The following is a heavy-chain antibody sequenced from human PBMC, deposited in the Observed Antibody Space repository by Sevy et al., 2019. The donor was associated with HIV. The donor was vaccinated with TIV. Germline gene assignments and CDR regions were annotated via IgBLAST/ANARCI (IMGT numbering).Heavy chain of an antibody. CDR2: ISFDGSDK. V-gene: IGHV3-30*03. J-gene: IGHJ4*02. CDR1: GFSFSTHA. CDR3: ARDAGYSTVWYPGY. Sequence: GESLKISCAASGFSFSTHAMHWVRQAPGKGLEWVAVISFDGSDKYDSDSVKGRFTISRDDSKNTLLLQMSSLRAEDTAVYYCARDAGYSTVWYPGYWGQGTLVTVSS. D-gene: IGHD6-19*01.